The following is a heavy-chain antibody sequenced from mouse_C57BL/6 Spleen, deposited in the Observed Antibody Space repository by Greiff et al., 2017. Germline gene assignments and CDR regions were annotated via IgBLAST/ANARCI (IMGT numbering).Heavy chain of an antibody. CDR1: GFTFSDSG. V-gene: IGHV5-17*01. CDR2: ISSGSSTI. Sequence: EVKLVESGGGLVKPGGSLKLSCAASGFTFSDSGMHWVRQSPEKGLEWVAYISSGSSTIYYADTVKGRFTSSRDNAKNTLFLQMTSLRSEDTAMYYCARRYGSSRAWFAYWGQGTLGTVSA. J-gene: IGHJ3*01. CDR3: ARRYGSSRAWFAY. D-gene: IGHD1-1*01.